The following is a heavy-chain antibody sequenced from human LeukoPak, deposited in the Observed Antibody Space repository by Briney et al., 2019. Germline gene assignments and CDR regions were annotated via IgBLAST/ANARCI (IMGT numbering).Heavy chain of an antibody. D-gene: IGHD1-26*01. CDR3: AKEDHSGSYYYFDY. CDR1: GYTFTGYY. J-gene: IGHJ4*02. CDR2: INPNSGGT. V-gene: IGHV1-2*06. Sequence: GASVKVSCKASGYTFTGYYMHWVRQAPGQGLEWMGRINPNSGGTNYAQKFQGRVTMTRDTSISTAYMELSRLRSDDTAVYYCAKEDHSGSYYYFDYWGQGTLVTVSS.